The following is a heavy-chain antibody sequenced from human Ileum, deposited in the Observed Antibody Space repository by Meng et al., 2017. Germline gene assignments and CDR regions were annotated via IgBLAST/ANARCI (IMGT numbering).Heavy chain of an antibody. D-gene: IGHD4-23*01. CDR2: VYYSGHT. Sequence: QVQLQESGPGLVRPSETLSLTCPVSGDSVSSDNYYWSWIRQPPGKGLEWIGYVYYSGHTDCNPSLKSRLSISIDTSKSQFSLMLTSVTAADTAVYYCARHGGYYQGFWGQGTLVTVSS. CDR1: GDSVSSDNYY. V-gene: IGHV4-61*01. CDR3: ARHGGYYQGF. J-gene: IGHJ4*02.